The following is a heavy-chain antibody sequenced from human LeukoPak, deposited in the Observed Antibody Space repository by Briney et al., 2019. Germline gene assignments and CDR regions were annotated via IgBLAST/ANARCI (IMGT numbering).Heavy chain of an antibody. Sequence: SETLSLTCTVSGGSISSHHWSWIRQPPGKGLEWIGYIYYSGSTNYNPSLKSRVTISVDTSKNQFSLKLSSVTAADTAVYYCARASFWSGYYFDYWGQGTLVTVSS. D-gene: IGHD3-3*01. CDR2: IYYSGST. CDR1: GGSISSHH. CDR3: ARASFWSGYYFDY. J-gene: IGHJ4*02. V-gene: IGHV4-59*11.